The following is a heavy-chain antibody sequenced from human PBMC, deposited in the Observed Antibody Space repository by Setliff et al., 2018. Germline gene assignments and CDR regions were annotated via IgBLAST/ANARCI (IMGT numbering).Heavy chain of an antibody. J-gene: IGHJ4*02. Sequence: SETLSLTCAVYGGSFSGYYWSWIRQPPGKRLEWIGEIIRSGSTNYNQSLKSRVTISVDTSKNQFSLKLSSVTAADMAVYYCVTVEGFYPKYGSNSGAFDSWGQGTLVTVSS. CDR2: IIRSGST. CDR1: GGSFSGYY. D-gene: IGHD4-4*01. CDR3: VTVEGFYPKYGSNSGAFDS. V-gene: IGHV4-34*12.